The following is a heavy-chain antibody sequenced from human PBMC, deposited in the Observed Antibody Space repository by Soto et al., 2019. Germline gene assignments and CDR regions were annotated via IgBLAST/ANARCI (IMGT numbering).Heavy chain of an antibody. D-gene: IGHD1-26*01. CDR2: ISAYNGNT. J-gene: IGHJ5*02. Sequence: ASVKFSCKASGGTFSSYGISWVGQAPGQGLEWMGWISAYNGNTNDAQKLQGRDTMTTDTSTSTAYMELRSLRSDDTAVYYCARGIVGAINWFDPWGQGTLVTVSS. V-gene: IGHV1-18*01. CDR3: ARGIVGAINWFDP. CDR1: GGTFSSYG.